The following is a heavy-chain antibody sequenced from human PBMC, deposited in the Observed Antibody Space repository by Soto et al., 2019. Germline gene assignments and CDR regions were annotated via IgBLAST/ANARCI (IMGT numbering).Heavy chain of an antibody. CDR3: ARHSSSSWPYYYYGMDV. Sequence: GESLKISCKGSGYSFTSYWISWVRQMPGKGLEWMGRIDPSDSYTNYSPSFQGHVTISADKSISTAYLQWSSLKASDTAMYYCARHSSSSWPYYYYGMDVWGQGTTVTVSS. J-gene: IGHJ6*02. D-gene: IGHD6-13*01. V-gene: IGHV5-10-1*01. CDR2: IDPSDSYT. CDR1: GYSFTSYW.